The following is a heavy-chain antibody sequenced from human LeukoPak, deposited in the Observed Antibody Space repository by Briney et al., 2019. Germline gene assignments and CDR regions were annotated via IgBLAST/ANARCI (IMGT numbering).Heavy chain of an antibody. Sequence: ASVKVSCKASGYTFTGYYMHWVRQAPGQGLEWMGWINPNGGGTHYAQKFQGRVTMTRDTSITTAYMELSRLRSDDTAVYYCARGGYADLDYWGQGTLVTVSS. CDR1: GYTFTGYY. D-gene: IGHD3-16*01. J-gene: IGHJ4*02. V-gene: IGHV1-2*02. CDR3: ARGGYADLDY. CDR2: INPNGGGT.